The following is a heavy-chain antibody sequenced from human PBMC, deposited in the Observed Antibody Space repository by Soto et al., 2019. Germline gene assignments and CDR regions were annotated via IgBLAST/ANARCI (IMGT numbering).Heavy chain of an antibody. D-gene: IGHD3-3*01. CDR3: ARISQEIRFLEWGRFAP. CDR2: IYPGDSDT. Sequence: GESLKISCKGSGYSFTSYWIGWVRQMPGKGLEWMGIIYPGDSDTRYSPSFQGQVTISADKSISTAYLQWSSLKASDTAMYYCARISQEIRFLEWGRFAPWGKGTLVTVSS. J-gene: IGHJ5*02. CDR1: GYSFTSYW. V-gene: IGHV5-51*01.